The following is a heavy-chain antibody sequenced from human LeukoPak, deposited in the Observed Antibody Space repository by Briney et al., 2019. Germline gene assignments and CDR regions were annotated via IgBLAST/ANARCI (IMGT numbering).Heavy chain of an antibody. Sequence: PSETLSLTCTVSGGSISVYYWSWIRQPRGQGLEWIAYIYHSGSANYNPSLKSRVTISIDTSNNQFSLKLSSVTAADTAVYYCARWTGASLDYWGQGNLVTVSS. CDR2: IYHSGSA. CDR3: ARWTGASLDY. D-gene: IGHD1-26*01. CDR1: GGSISVYY. V-gene: IGHV4-59*08. J-gene: IGHJ4*02.